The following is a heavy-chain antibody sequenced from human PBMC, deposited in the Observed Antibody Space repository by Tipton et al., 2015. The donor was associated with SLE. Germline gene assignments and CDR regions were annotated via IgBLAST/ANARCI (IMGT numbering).Heavy chain of an antibody. CDR3: ARDLGLVRGAFDI. CDR1: GYTFTGYY. CDR2: INPNSGGT. J-gene: IGHJ3*02. Sequence: QSGAEVKKPGASVKVSCKASGYTFTGYYMHWVRQAPGQGLEWMGWINPNSGGTNYAQKFQGRVTMTKDTSISTAYMELSRLRSDDTAVYYCARDLGLVRGAFDIWGQGTMVTVSS. V-gene: IGHV1-2*02. D-gene: IGHD6-6*01.